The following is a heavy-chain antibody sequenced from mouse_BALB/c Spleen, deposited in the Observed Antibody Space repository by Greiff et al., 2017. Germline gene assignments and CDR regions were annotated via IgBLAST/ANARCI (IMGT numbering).Heavy chain of an antibody. CDR3: ARHARGYGNYGLFAY. Sequence: EVQGVESGGGLVQPGGSLKLSCAASGFTFSSYTMSWVRQTPEKRLEWVAYISNGGGSTYYPDTVKGRFTISRDNAKNTLYLQMSSLKSEDTAMYYCARHARGYGNYGLFAYWGQGTLVTVSA. V-gene: IGHV5-12-2*01. D-gene: IGHD2-1*01. CDR2: ISNGGGST. J-gene: IGHJ3*01. CDR1: GFTFSSYT.